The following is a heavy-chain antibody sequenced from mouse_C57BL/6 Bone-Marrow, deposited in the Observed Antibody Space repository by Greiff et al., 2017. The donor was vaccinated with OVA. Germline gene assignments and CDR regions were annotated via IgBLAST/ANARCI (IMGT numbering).Heavy chain of an antibody. CDR2: ISPNNGGT. CDR3: ARGNIAGWLPYYFDY. CDR1: GYTFTDYN. Sequence: EVQLQQSGPELVKPGASVKIPCKASGYTFTDYNMDWVKQSHGKSLEWIGDISPNNGGTIYNQKFEGKATLTVDKSSSTAYMELRSLTSEDTAVYYCARGNIAGWLPYYFDYWGQGTTLTVSS. D-gene: IGHD2-3*01. J-gene: IGHJ2*01. V-gene: IGHV1-18*01.